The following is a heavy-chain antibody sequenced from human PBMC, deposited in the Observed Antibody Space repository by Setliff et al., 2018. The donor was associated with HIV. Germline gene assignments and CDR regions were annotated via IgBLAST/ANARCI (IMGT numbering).Heavy chain of an antibody. CDR2: VFYRGTV. J-gene: IGHJ4*02. V-gene: IGHV4-31*03. Sequence: SETLSLTCSVSGVSVNNGYYWTWIRQRPGQGLEWLGYVFYRGTVSYNPSLKSRLTIVVDKPTNKVSLKLTSVTAADKGTYYCGHPSAVTAVVDYWGQGTQVTVSS. CDR1: GVSVNNGYY. D-gene: IGHD2-21*02. CDR3: GHPSAVTAVVDY.